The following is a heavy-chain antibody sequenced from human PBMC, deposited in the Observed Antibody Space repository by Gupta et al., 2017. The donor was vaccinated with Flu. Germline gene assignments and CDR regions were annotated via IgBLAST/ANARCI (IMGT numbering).Heavy chain of an antibody. CDR3: VRGAGGSGSYAPYYLDY. D-gene: IGHD3-10*01. J-gene: IGHJ4*02. Sequence: QFQLVESGGGVVQPGGSLRLSCEASVFTFSDFGMHWVRQAPGKGLEWVAVKWYDGNNQYYGEAVRGRFTISRDNSKNTLYLQMNSLRAEDTAVYYCVRGAGGSGSYAPYYLDYWGQGGLVTVSS. CDR2: KWYDGNNQ. CDR1: VFTFSDFG. V-gene: IGHV3-33*01.